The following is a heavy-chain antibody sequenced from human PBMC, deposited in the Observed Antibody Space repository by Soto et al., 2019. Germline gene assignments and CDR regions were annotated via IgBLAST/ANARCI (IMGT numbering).Heavy chain of an antibody. Sequence: SETLSLTCTVSGGSISSVGYYWSWIRQHPGKGLEWIGYIYYSGSTYYNPSLKNRVTISVDTSKNQFSLKLSSVTAADTAVYYCARAYCSGGSCYLYYYYYMDVWGKGTTVTVSS. CDR3: ARAYCSGGSCYLYYYYYMDV. CDR1: GGSISSVGYY. J-gene: IGHJ6*03. V-gene: IGHV4-31*03. CDR2: IYYSGST. D-gene: IGHD2-15*01.